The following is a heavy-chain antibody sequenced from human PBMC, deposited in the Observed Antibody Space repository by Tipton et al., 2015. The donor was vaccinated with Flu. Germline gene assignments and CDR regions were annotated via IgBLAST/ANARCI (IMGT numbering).Heavy chain of an antibody. Sequence: QVQLVQSGGGVVQPGGSLRLSCAASGFTFKNYVMHWVRQAPGKGLEWVASIRFDGSTKNYADSVKGRFTISRDTSKNTLYLQMNSLRAEDTAIYYCAKVIPEIVAGLDSWGQGTLVTVSS. V-gene: IGHV3-30*02. CDR1: GFTFKNYV. J-gene: IGHJ4*02. CDR3: AKVIPEIVAGLDS. CDR2: IRFDGSTK. D-gene: IGHD5-12*01.